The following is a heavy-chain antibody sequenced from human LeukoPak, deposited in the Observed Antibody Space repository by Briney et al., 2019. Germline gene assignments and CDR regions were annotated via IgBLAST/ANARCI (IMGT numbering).Heavy chain of an antibody. CDR1: GFTFSSYW. J-gene: IGHJ4*02. CDR2: INSDGSST. D-gene: IGHD2-2*01. Sequence: GGSLRLSCAASGFTFSSYWMHWVRQAPGKGLVWVSRINSDGSSTSYADSVKGRFNMSRDNAKNTLYLQMNSLRAEDTAVYYCARFYCSSTSCLEDYWGQGTLVTVSS. CDR3: ARFYCSSTSCLEDY. V-gene: IGHV3-74*01.